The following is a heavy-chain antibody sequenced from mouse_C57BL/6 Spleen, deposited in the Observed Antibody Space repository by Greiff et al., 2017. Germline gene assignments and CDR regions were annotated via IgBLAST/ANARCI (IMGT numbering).Heavy chain of an antibody. CDR3: ARGGYYGSMDY. Sequence: QVQLQQPGTELVKPGASVKLSCKASGYTFTSYWMHWVKQRPGQGLEWIGNINPSNGGTNYNEKFKSNATLTVDKSSSTAYMPLSSLTSEDSAVYYCARGGYYGSMDYWGQGTSVTVAS. V-gene: IGHV1-53*01. J-gene: IGHJ4*01. D-gene: IGHD1-1*01. CDR1: GYTFTSYW. CDR2: INPSNGGT.